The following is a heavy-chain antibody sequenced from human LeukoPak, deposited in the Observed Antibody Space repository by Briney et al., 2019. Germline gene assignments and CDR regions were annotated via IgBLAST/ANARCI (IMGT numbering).Heavy chain of an antibody. CDR2: VYYNGNT. J-gene: IGHJ4*02. V-gene: IGHV4-39*01. CDR1: GASISSSSYY. CDR3: ARLWRAAIDY. D-gene: IGHD1-1*01. Sequence: SETLSLTCTVSGASISSSSYYWGSFRQTPGRGLEWIGSVYYNGNTYYNPSLKSRATISADTSKNQFSLKLTSVTAADTAVYYCARLWRAAIDYGGQGTLVSVSS.